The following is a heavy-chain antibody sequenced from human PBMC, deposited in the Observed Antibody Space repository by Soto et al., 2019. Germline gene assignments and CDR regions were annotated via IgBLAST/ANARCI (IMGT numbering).Heavy chain of an antibody. CDR1: GYTFTGYY. CDR3: ARGGGYSSGWYDYYYYGMDV. D-gene: IGHD6-19*01. CDR2: INPNSGGT. Sequence: ASVKVSCKASGYTFTGYYMHWVRQAPGQGLEWMGWINPNSGGTNYAQKFQGWVTMTRDTSISTAYMELSRLRSDDTAVYYCARGGGYSSGWYDYYYYGMDVWGQGTTVTVSS. V-gene: IGHV1-2*04. J-gene: IGHJ6*02.